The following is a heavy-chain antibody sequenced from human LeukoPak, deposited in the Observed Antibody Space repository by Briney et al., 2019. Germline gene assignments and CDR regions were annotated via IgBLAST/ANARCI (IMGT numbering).Heavy chain of an antibody. CDR1: GYTFTSYA. D-gene: IGHD6-6*01. CDR3: ARDSGEVAAARRDSFDY. J-gene: IGHJ4*02. V-gene: IGHV1-3*01. Sequence: ASVKVSCKASGYTFTSYAMHWVRQAPGQRLEWTGWINAGNGNTKYSQKFQGRVTITRDTSTSTVYMDLSSLRSEDTAVYYCARDSGEVAAARRDSFDYWGQGTLVTVSS. CDR2: INAGNGNT.